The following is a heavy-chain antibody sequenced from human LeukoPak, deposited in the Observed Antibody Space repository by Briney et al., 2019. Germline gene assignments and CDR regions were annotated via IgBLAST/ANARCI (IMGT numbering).Heavy chain of an antibody. CDR2: IKQDGSEK. V-gene: IGHV3-7*01. Sequence: GGSLRLSCAASGFTFSSYWMSWVRQAPGKGLEWVANIKQDGSEKYYADSVKGRFTISRDNSKNTLYLQMNSLRAEDTAVYYCAKGSYYLDYYYYYMDVWGKGTTVTISS. J-gene: IGHJ6*03. CDR3: AKGSYYLDYYYYYMDV. CDR1: GFTFSSYW. D-gene: IGHD3-10*01.